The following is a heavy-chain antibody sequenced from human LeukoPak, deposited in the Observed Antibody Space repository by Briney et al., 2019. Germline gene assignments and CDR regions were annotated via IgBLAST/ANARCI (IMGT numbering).Heavy chain of an antibody. V-gene: IGHV3-21*01. J-gene: IGHJ3*02. D-gene: IGHD6-19*01. CDR3: AGYSSYAFDI. CDR1: GFTFSSYS. Sequence: GGSLRLSCAASGFTFSSYSMNWVRQAPGKGLEWVSSISSSSSYIYYADSVKGRLTISRDNAKNSLYLQMNSLRAEDTAVYYCAGYSSYAFDIWGQGTMVTVSS. CDR2: ISSSSSYI.